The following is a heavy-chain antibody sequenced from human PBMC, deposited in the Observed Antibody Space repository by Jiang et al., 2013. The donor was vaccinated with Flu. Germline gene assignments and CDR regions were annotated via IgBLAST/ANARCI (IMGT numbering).Heavy chain of an antibody. J-gene: IGHJ6*02. D-gene: IGHD6-13*01. CDR3: ARDYSSSWYGDYYYYGMDV. V-gene: IGHV1-18*01. CDR2: ISVYNGNT. Sequence: VRQAPGQGLEWMGWISVYNGNTKYAQKFQGRVTMTTDTSTSTAYMELRSLISDDTAVYYCARDYSSSWYGDYYYYGMDVWGQGTTVTVSS.